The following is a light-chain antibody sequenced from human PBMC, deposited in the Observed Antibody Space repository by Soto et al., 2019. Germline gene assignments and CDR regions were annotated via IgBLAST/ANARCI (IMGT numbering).Light chain of an antibody. CDR3: QQYNNLPPLT. J-gene: IGKJ4*01. V-gene: IGKV3-15*01. CDR1: QSVSSN. Sequence: EIVMTQSPATLSVSPGERATLSCRASQSVSSNLAWYQQKPGQAPRLLIYGASTRATGIPARFSGSGSGTEFTLTISSLQSEDFAVCHCQQYNNLPPLTFGGGTKVEIK. CDR2: GAS.